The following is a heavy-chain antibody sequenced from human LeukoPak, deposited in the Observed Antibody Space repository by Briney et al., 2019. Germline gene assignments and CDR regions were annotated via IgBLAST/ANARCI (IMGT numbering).Heavy chain of an antibody. J-gene: IGHJ5*02. D-gene: IGHD2-15*01. CDR3: ARVGGYCSGGSCEPP. CDR1: GFTFSIYS. V-gene: IGHV3-21*01. Sequence: GGSLRLSCAASGFTFSIYSMNWVRQAPGKGLEWVSSISSSSSYIYYADSVKGRFTISRDNAKNSLYLQMNSLRDEDTAVYYCARVGGYCSGGSCEPPWGQGTLVTVFS. CDR2: ISSSSSYI.